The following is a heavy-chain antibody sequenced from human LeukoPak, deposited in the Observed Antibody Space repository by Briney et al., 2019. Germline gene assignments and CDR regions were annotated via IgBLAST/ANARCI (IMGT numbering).Heavy chain of an antibody. Sequence: PGGSLRLSCAASGFTFSTYPLHWVRQAPGKGLEWVTLISYDGSKIYYADSVKGRFNISRDNSKNTLYLKMNSLRAEDTAVYYCARESGWGLPHAFDFWGQGTMVTVSS. J-gene: IGHJ3*01. CDR2: ISYDGSKI. D-gene: IGHD3-3*01. CDR1: GFTFSTYP. V-gene: IGHV3-30-3*01. CDR3: ARESGWGLPHAFDF.